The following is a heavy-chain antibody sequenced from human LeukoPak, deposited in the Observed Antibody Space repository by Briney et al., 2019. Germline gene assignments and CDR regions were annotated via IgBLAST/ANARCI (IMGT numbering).Heavy chain of an antibody. Sequence: SETLSLTCTVSGGSISSYYWSWIRQPPGKGLEWIGYIYYSGSTNYNPSLKSRVTISVDTSKNQFSLKLSSVTAADTAVYYCARTPPLKYGDTRALYYYYGMDVWGQGPTVTVSS. CDR1: GGSISSYY. D-gene: IGHD4-17*01. CDR2: IYYSGST. J-gene: IGHJ6*02. CDR3: ARTPPLKYGDTRALYYYYGMDV. V-gene: IGHV4-59*01.